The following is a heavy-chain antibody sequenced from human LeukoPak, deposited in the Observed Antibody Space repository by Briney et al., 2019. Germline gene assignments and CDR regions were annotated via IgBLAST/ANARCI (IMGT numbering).Heavy chain of an antibody. Sequence: AGGSLRLSCATSGFSFSSYAMSWVRQPPGKWLEWVSAMSISDDGRYYAASVRGRFTISRDTSRSTLYLQMNSLRAEDAAVYYCAKAPVTSCRGAFCYPFDYWGEGTLVTVSS. CDR2: MSISDDGR. J-gene: IGHJ4*02. D-gene: IGHD2-15*01. CDR3: AKAPVTSCRGAFCYPFDY. CDR1: GFSFSSYA. V-gene: IGHV3-23*01.